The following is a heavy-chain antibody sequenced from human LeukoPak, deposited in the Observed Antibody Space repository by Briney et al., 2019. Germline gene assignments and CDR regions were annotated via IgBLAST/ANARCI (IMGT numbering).Heavy chain of an antibody. J-gene: IGHJ4*02. CDR3: ARHYFPSGDGYPYYFDY. D-gene: IGHD5-24*01. V-gene: IGHV4-39*01. CDR2: IYYSGST. CDR1: GGSISSSSYY. Sequence: SETLSLTCTVSGGSISSSSYYWGWIRQPPGKGLEWIGSIYYSGSTYYNPSLKSRVTISVDTSKNQFSLKLSSVTAADTAVYYCARHYFPSGDGYPYYFDYWGQGTLVTVSS.